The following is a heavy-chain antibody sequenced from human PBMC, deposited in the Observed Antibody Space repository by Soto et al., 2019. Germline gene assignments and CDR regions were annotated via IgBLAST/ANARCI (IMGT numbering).Heavy chain of an antibody. CDR2: VYNSGST. Sequence: SETLSLTCTVSGGSIDYYYWTWIRQPPGKGLEWIGYVYNSGSTNYNPSLKSRVTISEDTSKSQFSLKVNSMTAADTAVYYCARYRREAVAGYTLDNWGQGILVTVSS. J-gene: IGHJ4*02. D-gene: IGHD6-13*01. V-gene: IGHV4-59*01. CDR1: GGSIDYYY. CDR3: ARYRREAVAGYTLDN.